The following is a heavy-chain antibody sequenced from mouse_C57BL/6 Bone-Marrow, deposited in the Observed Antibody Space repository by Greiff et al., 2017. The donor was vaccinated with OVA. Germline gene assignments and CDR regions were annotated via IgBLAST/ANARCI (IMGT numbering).Heavy chain of an antibody. CDR2: ILPGSGST. Sequence: QVQLQESGAELMKPGASVKLSCKATGYTFTCYWLEWVKQRPGHGLEWIGGILPGSGSTNYNGKFKGKATFTADTSSNTAYMQLSTLTTEDSAVYDDASAYYYGSSYGYFDVWGTGTTVTVSS. J-gene: IGHJ1*03. D-gene: IGHD1-1*01. CDR1: GYTFTCYW. V-gene: IGHV1-9*01. CDR3: ASAYYYGSSYGYFDV.